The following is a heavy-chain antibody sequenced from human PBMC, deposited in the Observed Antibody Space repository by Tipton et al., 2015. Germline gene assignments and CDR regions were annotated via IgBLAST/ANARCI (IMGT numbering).Heavy chain of an antibody. D-gene: IGHD3-3*01. V-gene: IGHV3-74*01. J-gene: IGHJ6*02. CDR1: GFTFSSYW. CDR3: ARDRMQYYDFSRTWGYYYGMDV. CDR2: INSDGNCT. Sequence: SLRLSCPASGFTFSSYWMHWVRQAPGKGLVWVSRINSDGNCTCYADSVKGRFTISRDSAKNTLFLQMNSLRAEDTAVYYCARDRMQYYDFSRTWGYYYGMDVWGQGTTVTVSS.